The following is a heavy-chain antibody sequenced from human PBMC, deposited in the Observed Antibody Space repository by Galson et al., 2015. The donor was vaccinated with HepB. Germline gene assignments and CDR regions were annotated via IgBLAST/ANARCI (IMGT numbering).Heavy chain of an antibody. CDR1: GFTFSSYS. Sequence: SLRLSCAASGFTFSSYSMNWVCQAPGKGLEWVSSISSSSSYIYYADSVKGRFTISRDNAKDSLYLQMNSLRAEDTAVYYCARAGARNYYYYGMDVWGQGTTVTVSS. CDR2: ISSSSSYI. J-gene: IGHJ6*02. CDR3: ARAGARNYYYYGMDV. V-gene: IGHV3-21*01. D-gene: IGHD7-27*01.